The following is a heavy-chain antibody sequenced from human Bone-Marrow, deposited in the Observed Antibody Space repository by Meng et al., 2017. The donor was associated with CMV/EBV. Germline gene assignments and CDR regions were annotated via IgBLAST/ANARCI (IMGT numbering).Heavy chain of an antibody. D-gene: IGHD6-13*01. CDR3: AKGPGGAAPGTFYYGMDV. J-gene: IGHJ6*02. V-gene: IGHV1-8*03. CDR1: GYTFFSYD. Sequence: ASVKVSCKASGYTFFSYDINWVRQATGQGLEWMGWMNPNSGNTGYAQKFQGRVTITSNTSISTAYMELSSLRSEDTAVYYCAKGPGGAAPGTFYYGMDVWGQGAMVTVSS. CDR2: MNPNSGNT.